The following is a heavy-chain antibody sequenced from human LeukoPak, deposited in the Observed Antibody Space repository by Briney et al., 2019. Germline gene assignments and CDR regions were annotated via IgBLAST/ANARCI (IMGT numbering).Heavy chain of an antibody. CDR2: ISYGGSNK. Sequence: GGSLRLSCAASGFTVSLYYMTWVRQAPGKGLEWVAVISYGGSNKYYADSVKGRFTISRDNSKNTLYLQMNSLRAEDTAVYYCASLSRAPWGQGTLVTVSS. V-gene: IGHV3-30-3*01. CDR3: ASLSRAP. J-gene: IGHJ5*02. CDR1: GFTVSLYY.